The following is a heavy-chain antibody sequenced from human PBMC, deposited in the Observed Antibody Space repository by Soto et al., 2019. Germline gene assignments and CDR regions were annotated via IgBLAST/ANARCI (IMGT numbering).Heavy chain of an antibody. V-gene: IGHV4-31*03. CDR1: GGSISSGGYY. Sequence: PSETLSLTCTVSGGSISSGGYYWNWLRQHPGKGLEWLGFTYYSGSTHYNPSLSSRLTMSIDTSKNQFSLKLTSVTAADTAVYYCARGWGSGRVTYLGFDYWGQGTLVTVSS. CDR3: ARGWGSGRVTYLGFDY. CDR2: TYYSGST. D-gene: IGHD3-10*01. J-gene: IGHJ4*02.